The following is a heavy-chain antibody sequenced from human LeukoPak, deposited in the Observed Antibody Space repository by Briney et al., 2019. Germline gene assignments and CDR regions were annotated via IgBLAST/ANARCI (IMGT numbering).Heavy chain of an antibody. CDR1: GYTFTGYY. CDR2: INPNSGGT. J-gene: IGHJ4*02. Sequence: ASVKVSCKASGYTFTGYYMHWVRQAPGQGLEWMGWINPNSGGTNYAQKFQGRVTMTRDTSISTAYMDLSRLRSDDTAVYYCARTFIIVAVVDYWGQGTLVTVSS. CDR3: ARTFIIVAVVDY. D-gene: IGHD5-12*01. V-gene: IGHV1-2*02.